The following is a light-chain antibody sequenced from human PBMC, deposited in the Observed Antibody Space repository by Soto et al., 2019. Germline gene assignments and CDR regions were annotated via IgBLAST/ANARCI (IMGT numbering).Light chain of an antibody. V-gene: IGKV1-39*01. Sequence: DIQMTQSPSSLSASVGDRVTITCRASQSISTYLNWYQQKPGKAPKLLMHAASSLDRGVPSRFSGSGSGTDFTLTISSLQPEDSATYYCQHLSAFPLTFGGGTQVDIK. CDR2: AAS. CDR3: QHLSAFPLT. J-gene: IGKJ4*01. CDR1: QSISTY.